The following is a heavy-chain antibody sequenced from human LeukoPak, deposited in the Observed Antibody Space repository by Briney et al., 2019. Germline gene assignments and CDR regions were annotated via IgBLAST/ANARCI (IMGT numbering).Heavy chain of an antibody. CDR3: ARGTRFLDWDFYYFDY. Sequence: ASVKVSCKASGYTFSNYGISWVRQAPGQGLEWMGWISAYNGNTNYAQKLQGRVTMTTDTSTSTAYMELSSLRSEDTAVYYCARGTRFLDWDFYYFDYWGQGTLVTVSS. D-gene: IGHD3/OR15-3a*01. CDR2: ISAYNGNT. J-gene: IGHJ4*02. CDR1: GYTFSNYG. V-gene: IGHV1-18*01.